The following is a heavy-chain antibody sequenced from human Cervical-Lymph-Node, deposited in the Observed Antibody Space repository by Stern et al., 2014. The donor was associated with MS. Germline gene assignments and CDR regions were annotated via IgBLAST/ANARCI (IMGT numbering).Heavy chain of an antibody. J-gene: IGHJ4*02. CDR1: GGTLSSKT. CDR2: IIAIIGTT. V-gene: IGHV1-69*01. Sequence: QVQLVQSGAEVRKPGSSVKVSCKVSGGTLSSKTIVWVRQAPGQGLQWMGGIIAIIGTTDYAQQFHDRVTITADESTNTVYMEVTSLTSEDTAVYYCARVIGDGYDSLDDWGQGTLVTVSS. D-gene: IGHD5-24*01. CDR3: ARVIGDGYDSLDD.